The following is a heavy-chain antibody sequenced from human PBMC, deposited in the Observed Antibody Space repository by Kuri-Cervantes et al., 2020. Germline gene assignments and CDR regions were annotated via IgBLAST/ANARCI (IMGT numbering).Heavy chain of an antibody. V-gene: IGHV5-51*01. CDR2: IYPGDSDT. D-gene: IGHD6-13*01. CDR1: GYSFTSYW. Sequence: GGSLRLSCKGSGYSFTSYWIGWVRQMPGKGLEWVGIIYPGDSDTRYSPSFQGQVTISADKSISTAYLQWSSLKASDTAMYYCARRQPSEAFDIWGQGTMVTVSS. CDR3: ARRQPSEAFDI. J-gene: IGHJ3*02.